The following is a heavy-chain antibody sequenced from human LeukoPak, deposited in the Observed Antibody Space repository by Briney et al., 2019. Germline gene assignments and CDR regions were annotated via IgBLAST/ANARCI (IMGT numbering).Heavy chain of an antibody. CDR2: MNPNSGNT. J-gene: IGHJ4*02. D-gene: IGHD3-3*01. Sequence: ASVKVSCKASGYTFTSYDINWVRQATGQGLEWMGWMNPNSGNTGYAQKFQGRVTITRNTSISTAYMELSSLRSEDTAVYYCAFHGYDFWSGHYFDYWGQGTLVTVSS. V-gene: IGHV1-8*03. CDR1: GYTFTSYD. CDR3: AFHGYDFWSGHYFDY.